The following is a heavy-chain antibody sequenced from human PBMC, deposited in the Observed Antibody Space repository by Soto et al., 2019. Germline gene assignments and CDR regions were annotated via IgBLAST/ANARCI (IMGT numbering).Heavy chain of an antibody. J-gene: IGHJ6*02. CDR1: GGTFSSYT. CDR3: ARGPAAISTHYYYYGMDV. V-gene: IGHV1-69*02. D-gene: IGHD2-2*01. Sequence: QVQLVQSGAEVKKPGSSVKVSCKASGGTFSSYTISWVRQAPGQGLEWMGRIIPILGIANYAQKFQCRVTITADKSTSTAYMELSSLRSEDTAVYYCARGPAAISTHYYYYGMDVWGQGTTVTVSS. CDR2: IIPILGIA.